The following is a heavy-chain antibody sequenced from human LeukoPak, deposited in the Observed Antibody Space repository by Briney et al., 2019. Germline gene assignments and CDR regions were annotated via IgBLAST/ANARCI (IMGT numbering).Heavy chain of an antibody. CDR3: AKEIGWSGYRPCYFDS. J-gene: IGHJ4*02. Sequence: GGSLRLSCVVSGFHFGDVWMSWVRQAPGKGLEWAANIKQDGSEKYYVDSVKGRFTISRDSSLYLQMDRLRAEDTAVYYCAKEIGWSGYRPCYFDSWGQGTLVTVSS. CDR2: IKQDGSEK. D-gene: IGHD3-3*01. V-gene: IGHV3-7*03. CDR1: GFHFGDVW.